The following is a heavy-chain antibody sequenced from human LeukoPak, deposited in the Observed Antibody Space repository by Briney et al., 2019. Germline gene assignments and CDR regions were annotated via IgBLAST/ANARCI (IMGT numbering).Heavy chain of an antibody. J-gene: IGHJ4*02. CDR3: AAEYTSGSYRGDY. Sequence: SETLSLTCAVYGGSFSDYYWSWIRQPPGKGLQWIGEINHSGSTNYNPSLKSRVTISVDTSKNQISLKLSSVTAADTAVYYCAAEYTSGSYRGDYLCQGTLVTVSS. D-gene: IGHD6-19*01. CDR2: INHSGST. V-gene: IGHV4-34*01. CDR1: GGSFSDYY.